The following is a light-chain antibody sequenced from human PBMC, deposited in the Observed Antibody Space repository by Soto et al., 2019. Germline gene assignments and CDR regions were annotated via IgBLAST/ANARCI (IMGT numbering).Light chain of an antibody. CDR1: QSISTY. J-gene: IGKJ3*01. Sequence: DIQMTQSPSSLSASVGDRVTITCRASQSISTYLHWYQQKPGKAPNLLIYAASTLQSGVPSRFSGSGSGTDFTLTISSLQPEDFATYYCQQSYRTPLFGPGTKVDIK. CDR2: AAS. CDR3: QQSYRTPL. V-gene: IGKV1-39*01.